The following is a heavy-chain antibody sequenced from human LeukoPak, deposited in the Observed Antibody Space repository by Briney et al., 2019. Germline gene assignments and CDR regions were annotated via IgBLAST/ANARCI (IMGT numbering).Heavy chain of an antibody. CDR3: ARAPRDRGYCGATSCFEYMDV. Sequence: SETLSLTCTVSGASFSSYYWSWLRQPPGKGLEWIAYIFYNGNTKYNPSLKSRVTISVDTPKTQFSLKVTSVTAADTAVYYCARAPRDRGYCGATSCFEYMDVWGRGTTVTISS. CDR1: GASFSSYY. J-gene: IGHJ6*03. D-gene: IGHD2-2*01. V-gene: IGHV4-59*01. CDR2: IFYNGNT.